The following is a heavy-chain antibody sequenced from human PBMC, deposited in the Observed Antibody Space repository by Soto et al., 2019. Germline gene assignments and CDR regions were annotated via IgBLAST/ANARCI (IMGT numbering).Heavy chain of an antibody. V-gene: IGHV6-1*01. CDR3: ARDPDTLNWFDP. Sequence: SRPLSHSWTIPGGSVSSNRAAWCWFRQSPSRGLEWLGRTYYRSKWYNEYAVSAKSRITINPDTSKNQFSLQLNSVTPEDTAVYYCARDPDTLNWFDPWGQGTLVNVSS. CDR1: GGSVSSNRAA. CDR2: TYYRSKWYN. D-gene: IGHD5-18*01. J-gene: IGHJ5*02.